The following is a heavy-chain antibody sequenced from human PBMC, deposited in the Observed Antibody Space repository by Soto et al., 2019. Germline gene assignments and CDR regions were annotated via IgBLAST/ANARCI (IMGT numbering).Heavy chain of an antibody. CDR3: IGELSPKSRPHRLVPAAIGRGEYYYGMDV. Sequence: PGGSLRLSCAAAGFTFSSFRMHWVRQAPGKGLEWVAVIWIDENNKYYAESVKGRFTISRDNAKNSLYLQMNSLRAEDTAVYYCIGELSPKSRPHRLVPAAIGRGEYYYGMDVWGQGTTVTVSS. J-gene: IGHJ6*02. V-gene: IGHV3-33*01. D-gene: IGHD2-2*01. CDR2: IWIDENNK. CDR1: GFTFSSFR.